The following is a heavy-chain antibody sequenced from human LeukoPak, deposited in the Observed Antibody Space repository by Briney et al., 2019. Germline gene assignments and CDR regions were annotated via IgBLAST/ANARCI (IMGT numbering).Heavy chain of an antibody. V-gene: IGHV1-8*02. CDR1: GYTFTGYY. Sequence: ASVKVSCKASGYTFTGYYMHWVRQAPGQGLEWMGWMNPNSGNTGYAQKFQGRVTMTRNTSISTAYMELSSLRSEDTAVYYCARGLPRSSWYPWGRNYYYYYMDVWGKGTMVTISS. D-gene: IGHD6-13*01. CDR3: ARGLPRSSWYPWGRNYYYYYMDV. CDR2: MNPNSGNT. J-gene: IGHJ6*03.